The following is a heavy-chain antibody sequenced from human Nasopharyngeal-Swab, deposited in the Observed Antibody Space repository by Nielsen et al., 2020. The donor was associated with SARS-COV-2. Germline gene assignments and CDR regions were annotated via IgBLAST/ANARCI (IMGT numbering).Heavy chain of an antibody. CDR1: GGSVSSNSYY. J-gene: IGHJ4*02. CDR2: IYYSGIT. D-gene: IGHD6-13*01. V-gene: IGHV4-39*01. CDR3: ARHEGTIAAGNWIDY. Sequence: SETLSLTCTVSGGSVSSNSYYWGWIRQPPGKGLEWIGTIYYSGITYYNPSLKSRVTLSVDTSKNQFSLKLSSVTAADTALYYCARHEGTIAAGNWIDYWGQGTLVTVSS.